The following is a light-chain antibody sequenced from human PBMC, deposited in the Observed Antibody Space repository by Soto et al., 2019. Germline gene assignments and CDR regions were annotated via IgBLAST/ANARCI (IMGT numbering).Light chain of an antibody. V-gene: IGKV3-20*01. CDR1: QSVTKRF. Sequence: EIVLTQSPGTLSLSPGETATLSCRASQSVTKRFLTWYQQKPSQGPRLIIYGASSMDTGIPDRFSGGGSGTDFTLTINRLEPEDFAVYYCQQYDESSYAFGQGTKLQIK. J-gene: IGKJ2*01. CDR2: GAS. CDR3: QQYDESSYA.